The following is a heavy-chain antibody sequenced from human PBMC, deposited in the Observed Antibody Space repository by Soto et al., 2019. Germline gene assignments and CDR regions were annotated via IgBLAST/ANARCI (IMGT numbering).Heavy chain of an antibody. J-gene: IGHJ5*02. CDR1: GFIFSNFD. D-gene: IGHD3-10*01. V-gene: IGHV3-13*01. CDR3: VRGLPGGFDP. Sequence: VGSLRLSCGASGFIFSNFDMHWVRQTTEKGLEWVSGIGFAGDTNYSGSVKGRFTISRENAKNSLFLQMNSLRVGDTAVYYCVRGLPGGFDPWGQGTLVTVSS. CDR2: IGFAGDT.